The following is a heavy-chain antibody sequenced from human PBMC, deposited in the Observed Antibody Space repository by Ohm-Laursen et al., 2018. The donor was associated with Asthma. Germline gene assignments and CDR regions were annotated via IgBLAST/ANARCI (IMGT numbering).Heavy chain of an antibody. CDR3: ARIAYCGGDCYSGPLGY. D-gene: IGHD2-21*02. CDR1: GFTFRSYA. Sequence: SLRLSCSASGFTFRSYAMHWVRQAPGRGLEWVAAISYDGSNKYYGDSVKGRFTISRDNSKNMLYLQMNSLRAEDTDVYYCARIAYCGGDCYSGPLGYWGQGTLVTVSS. V-gene: IGHV3-30*04. CDR2: ISYDGSNK. J-gene: IGHJ4*02.